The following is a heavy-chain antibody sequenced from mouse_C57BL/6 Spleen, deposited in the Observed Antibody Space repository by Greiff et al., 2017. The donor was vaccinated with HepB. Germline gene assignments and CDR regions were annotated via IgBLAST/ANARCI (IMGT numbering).Heavy chain of an antibody. J-gene: IGHJ3*01. CDR2: IDPETGGT. D-gene: IGHD1-1*01. CDR1: GYTFTDYE. CDR3: TRVELYGSSGAWFAY. Sequence: VQLQESGAELVRPGASVTLSCKASGYTFTDYEMHWVKQTPVHGLEWIGAIDPETGGTAYNQKFKGKAILTADKSSSTAYMELRSLTSEDSAVYYWTRVELYGSSGAWFAYWGQGTLVTVSA. V-gene: IGHV1-15*01.